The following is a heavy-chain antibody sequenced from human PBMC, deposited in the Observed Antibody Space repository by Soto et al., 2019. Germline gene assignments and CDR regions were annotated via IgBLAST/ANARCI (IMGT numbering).Heavy chain of an antibody. J-gene: IGHJ6*02. V-gene: IGHV1-8*02. D-gene: IGHD1-20*01. Sequence: ASVKVSCKASGYTFTGYYMHWVRQATGQGLEWMGWMNPNSGNTGYAQKFQGRVTMTRNTSISTAYMELSSLRSEDTAVYYCASYNQRGYYGMGVWGQGTTVTVSS. CDR1: GYTFTGYY. CDR3: ASYNQRGYYGMGV. CDR2: MNPNSGNT.